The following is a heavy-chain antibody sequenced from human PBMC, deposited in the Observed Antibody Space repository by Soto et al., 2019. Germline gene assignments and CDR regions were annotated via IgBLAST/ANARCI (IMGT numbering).Heavy chain of an antibody. CDR3: ARHPNPYGDYYPDWYFDL. CDR1: GGSISSSSYY. J-gene: IGHJ2*01. Sequence: QLQLQESGPGLVKPSETLSLTCTVSGGSISSSSYYWGWIRQPPGKGLEWIGSIYYSGSTYYNPSLKRRVTISVDTSKNQFSLKLSSVTAADTAVYYCARHPNPYGDYYPDWYFDLWGRGTLVTVSS. CDR2: IYYSGST. V-gene: IGHV4-39*01. D-gene: IGHD4-17*01.